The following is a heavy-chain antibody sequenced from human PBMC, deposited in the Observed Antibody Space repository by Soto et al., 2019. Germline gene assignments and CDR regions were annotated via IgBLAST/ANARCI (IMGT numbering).Heavy chain of an antibody. V-gene: IGHV1-18*01. CDR1: GYTFTSYG. CDR3: ARDKVCDPSDY. Sequence: QVKLLQSGAEVKKPGASGKVSCKASGYTFTSYGISWVRQTPGQGLEWMGWISAYNGNTNYAQKLQGRVTMPTDTSKSTAYTEVRSLRSYDTAVYYWARDKVCDPSDYWGQGSLVTVSS. CDR2: ISAYNGNT. J-gene: IGHJ4*02. D-gene: IGHD2-21*02.